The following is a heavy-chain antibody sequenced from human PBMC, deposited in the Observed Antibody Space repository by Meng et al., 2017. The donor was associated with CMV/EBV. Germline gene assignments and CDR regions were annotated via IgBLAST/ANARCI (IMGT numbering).Heavy chain of an antibody. CDR1: GFTVSSNY. CDR3: ARDVFSPTVVTYFDY. CDR2: IYSGGST. J-gene: IGHJ4*02. V-gene: IGHV3-66*01. D-gene: IGHD4-23*01. Sequence: EVQRGEYGGVLVQPGGSLRLSCAASGFTVSSNYMSWVRQAPGKGLEWVSVIYSGGSTYYADSVKGRFTISRDNSKNTLYLQMNSLRAEDTAVYYCARDVFSPTVVTYFDYWGQGTLVTVSS.